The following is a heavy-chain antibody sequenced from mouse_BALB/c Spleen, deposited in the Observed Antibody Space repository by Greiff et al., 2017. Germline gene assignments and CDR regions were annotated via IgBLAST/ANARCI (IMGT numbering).Heavy chain of an antibody. Sequence: EAGGGLVQPKGSLKLSCAASGFTFNTNAMNWVRQAPGKGLEWVARIRSKSNNYATYYADSVKDRFTISRDDSQSMLYLQMNNLKTEDTAMYYCVREAAHWYFDVWGAGTSVTVSS. V-gene: IGHV10S3*01. J-gene: IGHJ1*01. CDR1: GFTFNTNA. CDR2: IRSKSNNYAT. CDR3: VREAAHWYFDV.